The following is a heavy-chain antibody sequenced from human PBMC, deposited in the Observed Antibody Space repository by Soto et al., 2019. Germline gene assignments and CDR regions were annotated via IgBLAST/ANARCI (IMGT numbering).Heavy chain of an antibody. Sequence: GESLQISCKGSGYSFTSYWIGWVRQMPGKGLEWMGIIYPGDSDTRYSPSFQGQVTISADKSISTAYLQWSSLKASDTAMYYCARLPIVVVTAHIGAFDYWGQGTLGTVS. D-gene: IGHD2-21*02. V-gene: IGHV5-51*01. CDR2: IYPGDSDT. CDR1: GYSFTSYW. J-gene: IGHJ4*02. CDR3: ARLPIVVVTAHIGAFDY.